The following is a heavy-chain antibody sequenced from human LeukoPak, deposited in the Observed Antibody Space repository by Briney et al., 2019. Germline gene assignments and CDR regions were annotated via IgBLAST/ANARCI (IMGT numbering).Heavy chain of an antibody. CDR1: GGTFSSYG. J-gene: IGHJ5*02. V-gene: IGHV1-69*13. CDR2: IIPIFGTE. D-gene: IGHD3-10*01. CDR3: ARDQVVRGVIRNWFAP. Sequence: VASLKVSCKASGGTFSSYGISWVRQAPGQGLEWMGGIIPIFGTENYAQKFQGRVTITADESTSTAYMELSSLRSEDTAMYYCARDQVVRGVIRNWFAPWGQGTLVTVSS.